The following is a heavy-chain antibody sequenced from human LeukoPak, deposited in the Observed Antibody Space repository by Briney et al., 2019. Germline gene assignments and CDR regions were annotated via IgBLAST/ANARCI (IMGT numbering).Heavy chain of an antibody. CDR3: AREASDAFDI. V-gene: IGHV3-66*01. CDR1: GFRVSNDY. CDR2: IFAGGSA. Sequence: PGGSLRLSRAASGFRVSNDYMTWVRQAPGKGLEWVSFIFAGGSAYYADSVKGRFTISRDRSKNTLSLQMNSLRAEDTAVYYCAREASDAFDIWGQGTMVTVSS. J-gene: IGHJ3*02.